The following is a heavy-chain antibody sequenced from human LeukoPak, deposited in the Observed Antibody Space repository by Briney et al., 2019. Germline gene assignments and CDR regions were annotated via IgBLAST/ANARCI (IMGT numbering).Heavy chain of an antibody. J-gene: IGHJ6*03. CDR1: RYTFSTYY. Sequence: ASVKISCKESRYTFSTYYMHWVRQAPGQGLEWMGWINPNSGGTNYAQKFQGRVTMTRDTSISTAYMELSSLRAEDTAVYYCARDSVVEAGYYYMDVWGKGTTVTVSS. D-gene: IGHD2-15*01. CDR2: INPNSGGT. V-gene: IGHV1-2*02. CDR3: ARDSVVEAGYYYMDV.